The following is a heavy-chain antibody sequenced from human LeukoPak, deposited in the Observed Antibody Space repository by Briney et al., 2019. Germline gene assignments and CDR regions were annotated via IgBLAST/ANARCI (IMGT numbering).Heavy chain of an antibody. J-gene: IGHJ6*02. CDR2: ISAYNGNT. CDR3: ASSGGLVGSYYYYGMDV. CDR1: GYTFTSYG. D-gene: IGHD6-19*01. Sequence: ASVKVSCKASGYTFTSYGISWVRQAPGQGLEWMGWISAYNGNTNYAQKFQGRVTITADESTSTAYMELSSLRSEDTAVYYCASSGGLVGSYYYYGMDVWGQGTTVTVSS. V-gene: IGHV1-18*01.